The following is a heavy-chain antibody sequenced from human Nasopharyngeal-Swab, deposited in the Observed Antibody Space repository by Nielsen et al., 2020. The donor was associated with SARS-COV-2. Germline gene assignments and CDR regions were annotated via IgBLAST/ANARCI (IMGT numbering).Heavy chain of an antibody. CDR2: IKQSGSGQ. CDR1: GFTFSSYW. V-gene: IGHV3-7*01. CDR3: ARYCSTTSCPRGFDY. Sequence: GASLKISWAASGFTFSSYWMSWVRQAPGKGLEWVAHIKQSGSGQYYVDSVKGRFTISRDNAKNSLSLQMNSLRAEDTAVYYCARYCSTTSCPRGFDYWGQGTLVTVSS. D-gene: IGHD2-2*01. J-gene: IGHJ4*02.